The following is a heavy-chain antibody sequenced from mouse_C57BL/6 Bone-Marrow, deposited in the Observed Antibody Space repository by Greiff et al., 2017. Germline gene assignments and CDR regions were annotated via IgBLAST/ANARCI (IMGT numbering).Heavy chain of an antibody. V-gene: IGHV1-9*01. CDR1: GYTFTGYW. Sequence: VQLQQSGAELMKPGASVKLSCKATGYTFTGYWIEWVKQRPGHGLEWIGEIFPGSGRTNYNEKIKGKATFTAYTSSSTAYMQLSSHTTEDSAIYYCARNDYWGQGTTLTVSS. CDR3: ARNDY. CDR2: IFPGSGRT. J-gene: IGHJ2*01.